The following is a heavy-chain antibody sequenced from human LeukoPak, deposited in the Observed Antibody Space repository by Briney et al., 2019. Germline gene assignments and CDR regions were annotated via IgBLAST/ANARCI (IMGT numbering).Heavy chain of an antibody. J-gene: IGHJ5*02. CDR2: IHYSGRT. Sequence: ASETLSLTCTVSGGSISSSNYYWGWIRQPPGKGLEWIGSIHYSGRTYYKPSLKSRVTISVDTSKNQFSLKLSSVTAADTAVYYCARALGRLSWFDPWGQGTLVTVSS. D-gene: IGHD7-27*01. V-gene: IGHV4-39*07. CDR3: ARALGRLSWFDP. CDR1: GGSISSSNYY.